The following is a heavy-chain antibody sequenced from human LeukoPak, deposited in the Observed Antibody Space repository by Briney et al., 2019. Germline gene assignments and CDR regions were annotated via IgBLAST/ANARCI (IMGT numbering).Heavy chain of an antibody. J-gene: IGHJ4*02. CDR1: GFTFSSYG. Sequence: GGSLRPSCAASGFTFSSYGMHWVRQAPGKGLEWVAVISYDGSNKYYADSVKGRFTISRDNSKNTLYLQMNSLRAEDTAVYYCAKGLTYDGSAYWGQGTLVTVSS. D-gene: IGHD3-22*01. V-gene: IGHV3-30*18. CDR3: AKGLTYDGSAY. CDR2: ISYDGSNK.